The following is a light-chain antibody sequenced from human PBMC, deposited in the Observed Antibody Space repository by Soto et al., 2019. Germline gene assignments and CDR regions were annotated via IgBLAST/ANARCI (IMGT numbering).Light chain of an antibody. CDR3: QHYGYSPWT. J-gene: IGKJ1*01. Sequence: EIVLTQSPGTLSLSPGERATLSCRASQSVSSSYLAWYQQKPGQAPRLLIYGASSRATGTPDRFSGSGSGTDFTLTISRLEPEDFAVYYCQHYGYSPWTFGQGTQVEIK. CDR1: QSVSSSY. V-gene: IGKV3-20*01. CDR2: GAS.